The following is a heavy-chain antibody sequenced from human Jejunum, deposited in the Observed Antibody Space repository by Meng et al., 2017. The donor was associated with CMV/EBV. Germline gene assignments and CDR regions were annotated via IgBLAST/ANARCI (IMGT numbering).Heavy chain of an antibody. J-gene: IGHJ5*02. CDR1: AGPISGYY. CDR3: ARESGSYYWFDP. D-gene: IGHD1-26*01. Sequence: QGLPQGSGPGLVKSSETLSLTCFVSAGPISGYYWSWIRQPAGKGLEWIGRIYTSGSTHYNPSLKSRLTMSVDLAKNQISLKLSSVTAADTAVYYCARESGSYYWFDPWGQGTLVTVSS. V-gene: IGHV4-4*07. CDR2: IYTSGST.